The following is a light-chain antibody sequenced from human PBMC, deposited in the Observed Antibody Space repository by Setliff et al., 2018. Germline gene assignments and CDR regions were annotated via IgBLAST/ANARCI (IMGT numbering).Light chain of an antibody. J-gene: IGLJ1*01. Sequence: QSVLAQPASVSGSPGQSITISCTGTSSDVGGYNYVSWYQQHPGRAPKLMIYEVSNRPSGVSNRFSGSKSGNTASLTISGLQAEDEADYYCSSCTSISTYVFGTGTKVTVL. CDR1: SSDVGGYNY. CDR2: EVS. CDR3: SSCTSISTYV. V-gene: IGLV2-14*01.